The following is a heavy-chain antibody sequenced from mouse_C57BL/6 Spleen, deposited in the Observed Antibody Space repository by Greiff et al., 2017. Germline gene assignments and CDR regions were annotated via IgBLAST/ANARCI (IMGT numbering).Heavy chain of an antibody. CDR2: IWSGGST. Sequence: QVQLQQSGPGLVQPSQSLSITCTVSGFSLTSYGVHWVRQSPGKGLEWLGVIWSGGSTDYNAAFISRLSISKDNSKSQVFFKMNSLQADDTAIYYCATLLRYYFDYWGQGTTLTVSS. V-gene: IGHV2-2*01. D-gene: IGHD1-1*01. CDR1: GFSLTSYG. J-gene: IGHJ2*01. CDR3: ATLLRYYFDY.